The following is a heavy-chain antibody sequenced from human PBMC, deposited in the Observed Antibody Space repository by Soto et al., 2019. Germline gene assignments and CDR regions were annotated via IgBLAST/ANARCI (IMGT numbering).Heavy chain of an antibody. CDR2: INAENGKT. V-gene: IGHV1-3*01. CDR3: ATAGSGWYVLAS. Sequence: QVQLVQSGAEVKKPGASVNISCKASGNTFNTSALHWVRQAPGQRLQWLGWINAENGKTRYSQNFQGRVTITRETSASTAYLELSSLRSEDTALDYCATAGSGWYVLASWGQGTLVTVSS. CDR1: GNTFNTSA. J-gene: IGHJ5*02. D-gene: IGHD6-19*01.